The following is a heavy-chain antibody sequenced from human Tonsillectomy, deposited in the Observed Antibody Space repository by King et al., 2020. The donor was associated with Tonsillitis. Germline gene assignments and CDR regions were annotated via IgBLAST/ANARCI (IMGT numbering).Heavy chain of an antibody. Sequence: VQLVESGGGLVKPGGSLRLSCAASGFTFSNAWMSWVRQAPGKGLEWVGRIKRKTDGGTTEYAAPVKGRFTISRDDSKNTLYLQMNSLKTEDPAVYYCTTVYYWGQGTLVTVSS. CDR2: IKRKTDGGTT. J-gene: IGHJ4*02. CDR1: GFTFSNAW. V-gene: IGHV3-15*01. CDR3: TTVYY.